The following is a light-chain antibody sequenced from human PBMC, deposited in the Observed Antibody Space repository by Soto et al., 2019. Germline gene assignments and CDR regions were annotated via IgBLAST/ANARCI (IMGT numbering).Light chain of an antibody. V-gene: IGKV1-5*01. CDR2: DAS. J-gene: IGKJ2*01. Sequence: DIQMTQSPSTLSASVGDRVTITCRASQSISGWLAWYQQRPGKAPKVLIYDASKLESGVPSRFSGRGSGTELTLTISSLQPDDFATYYCQRYDSFSMYTFGQGTKLDIK. CDR3: QRYDSFSMYT. CDR1: QSISGW.